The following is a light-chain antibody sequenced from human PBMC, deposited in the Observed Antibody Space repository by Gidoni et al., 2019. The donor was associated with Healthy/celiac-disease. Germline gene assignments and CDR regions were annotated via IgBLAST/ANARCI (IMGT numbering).Light chain of an antibody. V-gene: IGLV1-47*01. CDR3: AAWDDSLSGPV. CDR1: SSNIGSNY. Sequence: QSLLTQPPSASGTPGQRVTISCSGRSSNIGSNYVYWYQQLPGTAPNLLIYRNKQRPSGVPDRFAGSKSGTSASLAISGLRSEDEADYYCAAWDDSLSGPVFGGGTKLTVL. CDR2: RNK. J-gene: IGLJ3*02.